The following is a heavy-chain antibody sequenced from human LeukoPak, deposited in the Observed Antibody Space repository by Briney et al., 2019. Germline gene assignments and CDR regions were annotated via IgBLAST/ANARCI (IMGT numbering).Heavy chain of an antibody. CDR1: GFTFRSSA. Sequence: GGSLRLSCAASGFTFRSSAMRWVRQAPGKGLEWVSAISGSGGSTYYADSAKGRFNISRDHSKNTLFLEMTSLRADDTAVYYCAKDKAFTMIVVVTTGAFDYWGQGTLVTVSS. CDR3: AKDKAFTMIVVVTTGAFDY. J-gene: IGHJ4*02. V-gene: IGHV3-23*01. D-gene: IGHD3-22*01. CDR2: ISGSGGST.